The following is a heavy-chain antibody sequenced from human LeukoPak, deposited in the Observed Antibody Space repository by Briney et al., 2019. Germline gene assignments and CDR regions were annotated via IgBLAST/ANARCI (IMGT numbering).Heavy chain of an antibody. J-gene: IGHJ5*02. CDR3: ARADSSGYYYA. D-gene: IGHD3-22*01. CDR2: ITSNGGTT. Sequence: GGSLRLSCAASGFTFNTYAVHWVRQAPGKGLEYVSAITSNGGTTHYANSVKGRFTISRDNSKNTLYLQMGSLRAEDMAVYYCARADSSGYYYAWGQGTLVTVSS. V-gene: IGHV3-64*01. CDR1: GFTFNTYA.